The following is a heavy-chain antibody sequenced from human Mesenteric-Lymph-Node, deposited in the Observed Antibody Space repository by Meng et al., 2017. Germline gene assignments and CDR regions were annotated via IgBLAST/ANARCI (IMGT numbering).Heavy chain of an antibody. CDR3: ASVGFYGDSGYYGYFQH. V-gene: IGHV3-74*03. Sequence: GESLKISCAASGFRFSDYYMYWVRQAPGEGPVWVSRLNKDGGDITHADSVKGRFTISRDNARNTLYLQMNSLRADDTAVYYCASVGFYGDSGYYGYFQHWGQGALVTVSS. D-gene: IGHD3-22*01. CDR1: GFRFSDYY. J-gene: IGHJ1*01. CDR2: LNKDGGDI.